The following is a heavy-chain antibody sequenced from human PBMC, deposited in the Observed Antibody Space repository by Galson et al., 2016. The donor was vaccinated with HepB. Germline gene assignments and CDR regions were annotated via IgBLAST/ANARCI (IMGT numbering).Heavy chain of an antibody. D-gene: IGHD2-2*01. V-gene: IGHV3-15*01. Sequence: SLRLSCAVSGFTFNNAWTSWVRQAPGKGLEWVGRIKSKTDGETTDYAAPVKGRFTISRDDSKNTLYLQMNSLNAEDTAVYYCTRCRTSCSTFDYWGQGTLVTVSS. J-gene: IGHJ4*02. CDR1: GFTFNNAW. CDR3: TRCRTSCSTFDY. CDR2: IKSKTDGETT.